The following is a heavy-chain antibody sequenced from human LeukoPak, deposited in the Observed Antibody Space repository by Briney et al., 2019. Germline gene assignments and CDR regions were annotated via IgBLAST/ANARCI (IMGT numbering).Heavy chain of an antibody. CDR2: ITGSGDGT. CDR1: GFTFSGYA. V-gene: IGHV3-23*01. CDR3: AKRDVYDTSSYRPFCLS. J-gene: IGHJ5*02. Sequence: GGSLRLSCAASGFTFSGYATTWVRQAPGKGLEWVSGITGSGDGTHYAESVKGRFTISRDNSKSTLYLQMNSLTVEDTAIYYCAKRDVYDTSSYRPFCLSWGRGTLVTVSS. D-gene: IGHD3-16*02.